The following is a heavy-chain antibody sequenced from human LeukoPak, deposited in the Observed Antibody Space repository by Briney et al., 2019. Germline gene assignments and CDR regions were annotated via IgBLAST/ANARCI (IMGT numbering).Heavy chain of an antibody. J-gene: IGHJ4*02. CDR3: ARGSGYYLGNY. Sequence: PGGSLRLSCAASGFTVSSIHMSWVRQAPGKGLEWVSVIYGGGSTYYADPVKGRFTISRDNSKNTLYLQMNSLRAEDTAVYYCARGSGYYLGNYWGQGTLVTVSS. CDR1: GFTVSSIH. D-gene: IGHD3-22*01. CDR2: IYGGGST. V-gene: IGHV3-53*01.